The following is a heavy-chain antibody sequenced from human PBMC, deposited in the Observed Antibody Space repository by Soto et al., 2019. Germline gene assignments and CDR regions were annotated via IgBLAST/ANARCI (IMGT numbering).Heavy chain of an antibody. CDR3: VEGWNDF. CDR1: GFMFSSAW. J-gene: IGHJ4*02. CDR2: IKTKSDGETR. D-gene: IGHD1-1*01. V-gene: IGHV3-15*01. Sequence: EVQMVQSGGDLVKPGGSLRLSCVTSGFMFSSAWMNWVRQAPGKGLEWVARIKTKSDGETRDDAAPVKGRFTISRDDSKKTVYLQMNSLRAEDTAVYYCVEGWNDFWGQGTLVTVSS.